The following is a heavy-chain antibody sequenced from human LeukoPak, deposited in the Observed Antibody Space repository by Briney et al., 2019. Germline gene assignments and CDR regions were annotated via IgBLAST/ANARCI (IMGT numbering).Heavy chain of an antibody. CDR1: GFTLDDYA. CDR3: TKSQCYSDPSGYFAWFDP. Sequence: VQPGGSLVLSCAASGFTLDDYAIPWVRPAPGKGLEWVALISGDGVSTYYADSVEGRFTISRDNNKNSLYLQMNSLRIEDTAFYYCTKSQCYSDPSGYFAWFDPWGLGTLVTVSS. J-gene: IGHJ5*02. V-gene: IGHV3-43*02. CDR2: ISGDGVST. D-gene: IGHD3-22*01.